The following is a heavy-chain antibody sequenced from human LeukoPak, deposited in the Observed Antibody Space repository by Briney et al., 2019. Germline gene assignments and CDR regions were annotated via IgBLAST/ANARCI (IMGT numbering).Heavy chain of an antibody. CDR2: IYYSGIT. Sequence: PSETLSLTCTVSGVSLNNYYWSGIRQPPGKGLEWIGYIYYSGITNYNPSLKSRVTISVDTSKNQFSLKLSSVTAADTAVYYCARRRQQLDFDYWGPGTLVTVSS. J-gene: IGHJ4*02. D-gene: IGHD6-6*01. CDR1: GVSLNNYY. CDR3: ARRRQQLDFDY. V-gene: IGHV4-59*08.